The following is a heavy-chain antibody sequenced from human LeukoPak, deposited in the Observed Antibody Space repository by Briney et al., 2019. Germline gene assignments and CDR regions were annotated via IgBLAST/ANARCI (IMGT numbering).Heavy chain of an antibody. CDR3: ARENWNVAKYVLDI. J-gene: IGHJ3*02. CDR1: GFTFSAYG. CDR2: IRNDGTET. Sequence: PGSSLRLSCVASGFTFSAYGTHWVRQAPGRGLDWVTVIRNDGTETFCADSVKGHFTISRDNSRNTLYLEMNSLRVDDTAMYYCARENWNVAKYVLDIWGQGTLVSVAS. V-gene: IGHV3-33*01. D-gene: IGHD1-1*01.